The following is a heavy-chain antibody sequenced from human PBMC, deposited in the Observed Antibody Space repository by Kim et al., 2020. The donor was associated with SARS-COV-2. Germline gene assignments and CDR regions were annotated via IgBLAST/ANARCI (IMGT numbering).Heavy chain of an antibody. V-gene: IGHV4-61*02. Sequence: SETLSLTCTVSGGSISSGSYYWSWIRQPAGKGLEWIGRIYTSGSTNYNPSLKSRVTISVDTSKNQFSLKLSSVTAADTAVYYCARESYDYVWGPKGVDYWGQGTLVTVSS. CDR3: ARESYDYVWGPKGVDY. CDR2: IYTSGST. D-gene: IGHD3-16*01. J-gene: IGHJ4*02. CDR1: GGSISSGSYY.